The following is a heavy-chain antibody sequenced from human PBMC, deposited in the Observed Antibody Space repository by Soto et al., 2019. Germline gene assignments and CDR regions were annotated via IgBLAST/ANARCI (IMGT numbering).Heavy chain of an antibody. CDR2: IIPIFGTA. Sequence: SVKVSCKASGGTFSSYAISWVRQAPGQGLEWMGGIIPIFGTANYAQKFQGRVTITADESTSTAYMELSSLRSEDTAVYYCVRGSSQQQLVRKDDAFDIWGQGTMVTVSS. J-gene: IGHJ3*02. V-gene: IGHV1-69*13. CDR3: VRGSSQQQLVRKDDAFDI. CDR1: GGTFSSYA. D-gene: IGHD6-13*01.